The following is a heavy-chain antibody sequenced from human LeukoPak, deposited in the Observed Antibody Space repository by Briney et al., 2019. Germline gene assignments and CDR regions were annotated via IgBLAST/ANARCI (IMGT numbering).Heavy chain of an antibody. Sequence: SETLSLTCTVSSGSISTYYWSWIRQPPGKGLEWIGEINHSGSTNYNPSLKSRVTISVDTSKNQFSLKLSSVTAADTAVYYCARDQGYCSSTSCYWVDPWGQGTLVTVSS. CDR3: ARDQGYCSSTSCYWVDP. CDR1: SGSISTYY. V-gene: IGHV4-34*01. J-gene: IGHJ5*02. D-gene: IGHD2-2*01. CDR2: INHSGST.